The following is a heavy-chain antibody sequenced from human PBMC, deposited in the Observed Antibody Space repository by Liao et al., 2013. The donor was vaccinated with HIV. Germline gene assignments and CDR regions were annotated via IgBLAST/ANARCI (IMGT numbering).Heavy chain of an antibody. D-gene: IGHD3-3*01. Sequence: QLQLRESGPGLVKPSETLSLTCTVAGGSLSSPPYYWGWIRQPPGEGLEWIGSIYSSGSTYYNPSLKSRVTISLDMSKKQFSLRLNSVTAADTAIYFCARAGYDSWSGYHFDFWGPGNPGHRLL. CDR3: ARAGYDSWSGYHFDF. CDR2: IYSSGST. V-gene: IGHV4-39*07. J-gene: IGHJ4*02. CDR1: GGSLSSPPYY.